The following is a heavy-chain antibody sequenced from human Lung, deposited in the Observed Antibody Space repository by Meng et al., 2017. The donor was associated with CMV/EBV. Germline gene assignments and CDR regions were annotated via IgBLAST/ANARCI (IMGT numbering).Heavy chain of an antibody. CDR3: ARDGPAVAPK. J-gene: IGHJ4*02. CDR2: IYYSGST. Sequence: SETLSLTCTVSGGSISSYYWSWIRQPPGKGLEWIGYIYYSGSTNYNPSLKSRVTISVDTSKNQFSLKLSSVTAADTAMYYCARDGPAVAPKWGQGTLVTVSS. V-gene: IGHV4-59*01. CDR1: GGSISSYY. D-gene: IGHD6-19*01.